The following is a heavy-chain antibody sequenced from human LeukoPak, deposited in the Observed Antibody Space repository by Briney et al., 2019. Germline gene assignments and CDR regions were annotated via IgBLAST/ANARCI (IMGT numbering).Heavy chain of an antibody. CDR3: AKAASYSGSYYGFDY. CDR2: IHYDGSNE. D-gene: IGHD1-26*01. CDR1: GFTFSSYG. V-gene: IGHV3-30*02. Sequence: GGSPRLSCTASGFTFSSYGMHWVRQAPGKGLEWMTFIHYDGSNEYYADSVKGRFTISRDNSKNTLYLQMSSLRAEDTAVYYCAKAASYSGSYYGFDYWGQGTLVTVSS. J-gene: IGHJ4*02.